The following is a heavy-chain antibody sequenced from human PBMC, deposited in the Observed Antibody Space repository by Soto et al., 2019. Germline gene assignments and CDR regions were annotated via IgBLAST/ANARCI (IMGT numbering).Heavy chain of an antibody. CDR1: GFTFNIYW. Sequence: EVQLVESGGGLVQPGGSLRLSCVASGFTFNIYWMHWVRQAPGKGLEWVSRIDNDGSATTYADSVKGRFTTSRDNANNTLFLQMNTLRVDDTAVYYCARDNWNAYWGQGTLVTVSS. V-gene: IGHV3-74*01. CDR3: ARDNWNAY. D-gene: IGHD1-1*01. J-gene: IGHJ4*02. CDR2: IDNDGSAT.